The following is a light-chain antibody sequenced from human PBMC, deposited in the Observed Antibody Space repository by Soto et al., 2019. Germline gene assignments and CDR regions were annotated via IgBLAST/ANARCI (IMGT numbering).Light chain of an antibody. Sequence: DIQITQSPSSLSASVGDRVTITCRASQSISSHLNWYQHKPGRPPRLLIFASYILEGGVPSRFSGSGSDTYFTLPIDSLQPEDVATYYCQHSYITPRYTFGQGTKVEI. V-gene: IGKV1-39*01. CDR1: QSISSH. J-gene: IGKJ2*01. CDR2: ASY. CDR3: QHSYITPRYT.